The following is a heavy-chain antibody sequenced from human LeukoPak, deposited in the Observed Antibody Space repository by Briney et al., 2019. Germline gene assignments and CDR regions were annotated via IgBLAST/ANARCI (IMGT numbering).Heavy chain of an antibody. D-gene: IGHD4-11*01. CDR2: INHSGST. CDR3: ARAQDVDYSNSLWDFDY. J-gene: IGHJ4*02. Sequence: ETSETLSLTCTVSGGSISSTRHYWGWIRQPPGKGLEWIGEINHSGSTNYNPSLKSRVTISVDTSKNQFSLKVRSVTAADTAVYYCARAQDVDYSNSLWDFDYWGQGTLVTVSS. V-gene: IGHV4-39*07. CDR1: GGSISSTRHY.